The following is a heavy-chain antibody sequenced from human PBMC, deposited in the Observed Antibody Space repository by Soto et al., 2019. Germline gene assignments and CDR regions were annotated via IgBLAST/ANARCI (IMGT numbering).Heavy chain of an antibody. Sequence: SETLSLTCAVYGGSFSGYYWSWIRQPPWKGLEWIGEINHSGSTNYNPSLKSRVTISVDTSKNQFYLKLSSVTAADTAVYKCARGDSKVPLLRYYGRDVWGQGTTVTVSS. CDR1: GGSFSGYY. J-gene: IGHJ6*02. CDR3: ARGDSKVPLLRYYGRDV. V-gene: IGHV4-34*01. CDR2: INHSGST.